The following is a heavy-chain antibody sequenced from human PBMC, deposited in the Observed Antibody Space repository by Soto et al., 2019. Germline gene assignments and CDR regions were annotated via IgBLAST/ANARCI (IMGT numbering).Heavy chain of an antibody. CDR3: ARAQRGSYYGAVEY. V-gene: IGHV4-30-4*01. CDR2: IYYSGST. J-gene: IGHJ4*02. D-gene: IGHD1-26*01. Sequence: QVQLQESGPGLLKPSQTLSLTCTVSGGSIRSGDYYWSWILKPPGKGLEWIGYIYYSGSTYYNPSLNSRVTISVDPSKNQYSLKLSAVTAADTFVYYCARAQRGSYYGAVEYWGQGTLVTV. CDR1: GGSIRSGDYY.